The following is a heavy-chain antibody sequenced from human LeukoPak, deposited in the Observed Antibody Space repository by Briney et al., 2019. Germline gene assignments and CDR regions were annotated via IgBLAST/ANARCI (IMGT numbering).Heavy chain of an antibody. V-gene: IGHV1-2*02. CDR2: INPNSGGT. Sequence: GASVKVSCKASGYTFTVCYMLWVRQAPGQGLEWMGWINPNSGGTNYAQKFQGRVTMNRDTSISTAYMELSRLRSDDTAVYYCAREGIQAAFDIWGQGTMVTVSS. CDR3: AREGIQAAFDI. CDR1: GYTFTVCY. J-gene: IGHJ3*02.